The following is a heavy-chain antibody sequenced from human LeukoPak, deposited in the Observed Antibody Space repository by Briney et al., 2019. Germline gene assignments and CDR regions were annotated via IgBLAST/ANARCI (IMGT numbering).Heavy chain of an antibody. J-gene: IGHJ4*02. CDR1: GGSISSYY. CDR2: IYYSGST. CDR3: ASWNYYDSSGSTDY. V-gene: IGHV4-59*08. Sequence: PSETLSLTCTVSGGSISSYYWSWIRQPPGKGLEWIGYIYYSGSTNYNPSLKSRVTISVDTSKNQFSLKLSSVTAADTAVYYCASWNYYDSSGSTDYWGQGTLVTVSS. D-gene: IGHD3-22*01.